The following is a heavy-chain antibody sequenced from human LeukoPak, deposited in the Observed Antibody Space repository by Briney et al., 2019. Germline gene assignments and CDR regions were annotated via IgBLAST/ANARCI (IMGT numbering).Heavy chain of an antibody. J-gene: IGHJ4*02. CDR3: ATEGYTAGRQVVDS. CDR2: MTYSGDS. V-gene: IGHV4-34*01. CDR1: GESFSAYY. D-gene: IGHD6-6*01. Sequence: SETLSLTCAVYGESFSAYYWSWVRQPPGKGLEWLGEMTYSGDSNFNPSLKSRVTLSADTFKNQFSLKLSSVTAADTAVYYCATEGYTAGRQVVDSWGQGTLVTVSS.